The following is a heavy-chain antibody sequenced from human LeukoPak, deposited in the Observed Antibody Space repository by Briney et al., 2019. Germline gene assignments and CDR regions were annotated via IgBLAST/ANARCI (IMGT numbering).Heavy chain of an antibody. J-gene: IGHJ5*02. CDR1: GGSISSYY. Sequence: SETLSLTCTVSGGSISSYYWSWIRQPPGKGLEWIGYIYYSGSTNYNPSLKSRVTISVDTSKNQFSLKLSSVTAADAAVYYCARIYCYGFPRFDPWVQGTLVTVSS. D-gene: IGHD5-18*01. CDR2: IYYSGST. CDR3: ARIYCYGFPRFDP. V-gene: IGHV4-59*01.